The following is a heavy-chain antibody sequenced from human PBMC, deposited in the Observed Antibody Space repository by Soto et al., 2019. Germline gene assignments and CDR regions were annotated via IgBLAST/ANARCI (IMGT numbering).Heavy chain of an antibody. CDR2: FRDTGDKT. CDR1: GFSFSSYA. Sequence: EMQLLESGGGLVQPGGSLRLSCAASGFSFSSYAISWVRQAPGRGLEWVSTFRDTGDKTYYADSVKGRFTVSRDISQNTLYLQMNGLSPDDTAIYYCAKGPDPGAFDIWGQGTMVTVSS. V-gene: IGHV3-23*01. J-gene: IGHJ3*02. CDR3: AKGPDPGAFDI. D-gene: IGHD3-10*01.